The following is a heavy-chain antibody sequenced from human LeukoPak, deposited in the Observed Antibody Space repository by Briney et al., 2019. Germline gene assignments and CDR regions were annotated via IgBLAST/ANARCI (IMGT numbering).Heavy chain of an antibody. J-gene: IGHJ4*02. Sequence: PSETLSLTCAVYGGSFSGYYWSWIRQPPGKGLEWIGEINHSGSTNYNPSLKSRVTISVDTSKNQFSLKLSSVTAADTAVYYCARGLDCSSTSCYGYYFDYWGQGTLVTVSS. CDR2: INHSGST. CDR1: GGSFSGYY. CDR3: ARGLDCSSTSCYGYYFDY. D-gene: IGHD2-2*01. V-gene: IGHV4-34*01.